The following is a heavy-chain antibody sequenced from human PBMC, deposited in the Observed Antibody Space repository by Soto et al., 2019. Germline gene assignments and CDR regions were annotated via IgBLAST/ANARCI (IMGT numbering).Heavy chain of an antibody. CDR2: ISYDGSNK. CDR3: AGGQYYFDY. CDR1: GFPFSSYG. D-gene: IGHD2-15*01. J-gene: IGHJ4*02. Sequence: QVQLVESGGGVVQPGRSLRLSCAASGFPFSSYGMHWVRQAPGQGLEWVAHISYDGSNKHYTDSVKGRFTISRDNSKNMLYLQMSSLRADDTAVYYCAGGQYYFDYCGQGTRVSVSS. V-gene: IGHV3-30*03.